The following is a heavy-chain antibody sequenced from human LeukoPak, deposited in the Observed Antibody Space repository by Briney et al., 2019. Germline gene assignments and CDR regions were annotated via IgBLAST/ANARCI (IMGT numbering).Heavy chain of an antibody. Sequence: GGSLRLSCATSGFAFSLFEMNWVRQAPGKGLEWVSYISSSGSTRYYADSVKGRFTISRDSAKNSLYLQMNSLRAEDTAVYYCAREGDWWKPFDFWGQGTLATVSS. D-gene: IGHD2-8*02. J-gene: IGHJ4*02. CDR2: ISSSGSTR. CDR3: AREGDWWKPFDF. CDR1: GFAFSLFE. V-gene: IGHV3-48*03.